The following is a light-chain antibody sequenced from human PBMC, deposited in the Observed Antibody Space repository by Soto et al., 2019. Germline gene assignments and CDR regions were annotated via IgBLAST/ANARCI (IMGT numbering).Light chain of an antibody. V-gene: IGKV1-9*01. CDR3: QQLSVYPRT. CDR2: AAS. CDR1: QDMNNY. Sequence: LQLTQSPSFLSASVGDRVTITCRASQDMNNYLAWYQQKPGKAPKLLIYAASTLQTAVPSRFSGGGSGTEFTLTISSLQPEDFATYYCQQLSVYPRTFGQGTKVEI. J-gene: IGKJ1*01.